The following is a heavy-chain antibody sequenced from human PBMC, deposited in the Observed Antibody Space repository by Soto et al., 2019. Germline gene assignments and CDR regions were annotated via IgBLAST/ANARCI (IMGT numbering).Heavy chain of an antibody. V-gene: IGHV1-46*01. CDR2: INPTGGST. Sequence: QVQLVQSGAEVKKHGASVKVSCKASGYIFINYYIHWVRQAPGQGPEWMGIINPTGGSTNYAQKFQGRVTLTMDTSTSTVYMELSSLRFEDTAVYYCARDLAAADYWGQGTLVTVSS. D-gene: IGHD6-13*01. J-gene: IGHJ4*02. CDR3: ARDLAAADY. CDR1: GYIFINYY.